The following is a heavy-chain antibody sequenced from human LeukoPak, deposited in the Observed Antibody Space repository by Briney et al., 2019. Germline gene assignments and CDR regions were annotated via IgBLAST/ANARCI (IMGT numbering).Heavy chain of an antibody. D-gene: IGHD3-10*01. CDR2: XNPXSGNT. CDR3: ARGRRITMVRGVLPSPYY. CDR1: XXTFTSXD. J-gene: IGHJ4*02. V-gene: IGHV1-8*01. Sequence: GASXXXXXXXXXXTFTSXDIXXVGEATGQGLEXXGGXNPXSGNTGYAQKFQGRVTMTRNTSISTAYMELSSLRSEDTAVYYCARGRRITMVRGVLPSPYYWGQGTLVTVSS.